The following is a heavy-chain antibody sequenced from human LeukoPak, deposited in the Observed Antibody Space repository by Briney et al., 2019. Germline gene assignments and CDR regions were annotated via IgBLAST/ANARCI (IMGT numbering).Heavy chain of an antibody. J-gene: IGHJ5*02. CDR3: ARERRVVVVPAAIRSFWFDP. Sequence: RASVKVSCKASGYTFTGYYMHWVQQAPGQGLEWMGWINPNSGGTNYAQKFQGRVTMTRDTSISTAYMELSRLRSDDTAVYYCARERRVVVVPAAIRSFWFDPWGQGTLVTVSS. V-gene: IGHV1-2*02. CDR1: GYTFTGYY. CDR2: INPNSGGT. D-gene: IGHD2-2*01.